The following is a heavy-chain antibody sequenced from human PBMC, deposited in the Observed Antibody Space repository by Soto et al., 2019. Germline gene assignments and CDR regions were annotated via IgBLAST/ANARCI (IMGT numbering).Heavy chain of an antibody. CDR3: ARWSAIVGGAGALDV. D-gene: IGHD1-26*01. CDR1: GYTFINYG. Sequence: QVQLVQSGAEVKKPGASVRVSCKTSGYTFINYGITWVRQAPGQGLEWMGWLSAYNGDTSSSEKLQDRFTMTTDTSTNPVYMDLRSLTSDDTAVYYCARWSAIVGGAGALDVWGQGTMVIVSS. V-gene: IGHV1-18*01. CDR2: LSAYNGDT. J-gene: IGHJ3*01.